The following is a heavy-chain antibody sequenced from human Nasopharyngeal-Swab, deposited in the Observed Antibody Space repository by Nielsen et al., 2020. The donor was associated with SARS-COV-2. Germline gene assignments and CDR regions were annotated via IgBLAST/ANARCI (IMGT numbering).Heavy chain of an antibody. CDR2: ISYDGSNK. Sequence: GGSLRLSCAASGFTFSSYAMHWVRQAPGKGLEWVAVISYDGSNKYYADSVKGRFTISRDNSKNTLYLQMNSLRAEDTAGYYCARDGPYSSGLFDYWGQGTLVTVSS. CDR1: GFTFSSYA. V-gene: IGHV3-30*04. D-gene: IGHD6-19*01. J-gene: IGHJ4*02. CDR3: ARDGPYSSGLFDY.